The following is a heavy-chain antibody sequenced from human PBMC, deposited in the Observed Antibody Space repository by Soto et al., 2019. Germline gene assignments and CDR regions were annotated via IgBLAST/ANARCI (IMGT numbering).Heavy chain of an antibody. Sequence: APVKVSCKASGYTFTSYAMHWVRQAPGQRLEWMGWINAGNGNTKYSQKFQGRVTITRDTSASTAYMELSSLGSEDTAVYYCARDSGMVEMGYWGQGTLVTVSS. D-gene: IGHD1-26*01. CDR2: INAGNGNT. CDR3: ARDSGMVEMGY. J-gene: IGHJ4*02. CDR1: GYTFTSYA. V-gene: IGHV1-3*01.